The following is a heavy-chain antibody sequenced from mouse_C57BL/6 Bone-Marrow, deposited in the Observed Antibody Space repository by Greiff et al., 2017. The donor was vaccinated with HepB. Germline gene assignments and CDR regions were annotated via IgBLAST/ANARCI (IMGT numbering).Heavy chain of an antibody. J-gene: IGHJ4*01. Sequence: DVKLVESGGGLVQPGGSLSLSCAASGFTFTDYYMSWVRQPPGKALEWLGFIRNKDNGYTTEYSASVKVRFTISRDNSQSILYLQMNALRGKDSATYYCARYIYYYGSRAIDYWGQGTSVTVSS. CDR2: IRNKDNGYTT. CDR1: GFTFTDYY. CDR3: ARYIYYYGSRAIDY. D-gene: IGHD1-1*01. V-gene: IGHV7-3*01.